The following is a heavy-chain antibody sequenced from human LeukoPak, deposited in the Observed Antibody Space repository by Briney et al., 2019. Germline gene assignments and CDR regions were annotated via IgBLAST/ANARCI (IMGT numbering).Heavy chain of an antibody. CDR1: GFTFSSYG. Sequence: GGSLRLSCAASGFTFSSYGMPWVRQAPGKGLEWVAVISYDGSNKYYADSVKGRFTISRDNSKNTLYLQMNSLRAEDTAVYYCAMRGIAAAGDYWGQGTLVTVSS. CDR2: ISYDGSNK. CDR3: AMRGIAAAGDY. J-gene: IGHJ4*02. D-gene: IGHD6-13*01. V-gene: IGHV3-30*03.